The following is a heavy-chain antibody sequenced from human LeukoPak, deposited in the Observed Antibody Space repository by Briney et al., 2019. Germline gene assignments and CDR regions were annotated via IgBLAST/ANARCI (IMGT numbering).Heavy chain of an antibody. V-gene: IGHV1-69*06. Sequence: GASVKVSCKASGGTFSSYAISWVRQAPGQGLEWMGGIIPIFGTANYAQKFQGRVTITADKSTSIAYMELSSLRSEDTAVYYCARDGLAGTTFDYWGQGTLVTVSS. CDR2: IIPIFGTA. CDR3: ARDGLAGTTFDY. D-gene: IGHD1-1*01. CDR1: GGTFSSYA. J-gene: IGHJ4*02.